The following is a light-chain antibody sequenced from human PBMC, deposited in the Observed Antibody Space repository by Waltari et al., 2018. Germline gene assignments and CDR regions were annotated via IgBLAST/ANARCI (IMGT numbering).Light chain of an antibody. Sequence: SYVLTQPPSVSVAPGQTARLTCGGAKLATTNAHGYQLKPGQAPVLVVHDDKDRPSGIPKRFSGSNSGNTATLTISRAGAGDEADYYCQVWDSSSYVFGSGTKVTVL. J-gene: IGLJ1*01. CDR3: QVWDSSSYV. V-gene: IGLV3-21*02. CDR1: KLATTN. CDR2: DDK.